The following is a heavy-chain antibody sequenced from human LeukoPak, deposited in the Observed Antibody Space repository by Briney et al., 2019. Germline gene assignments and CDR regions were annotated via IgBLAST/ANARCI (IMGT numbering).Heavy chain of an antibody. V-gene: IGHV3-7*03. CDR1: GFTFSSYW. D-gene: IGHD6-13*01. Sequence: GGSLRLSCAVSGFTFSSYWMHWVRQAPGKGLEWVANIRQDGDTKYYVDSVKGRFTISRDNAMNSLYLQMNSLRAEDTAIYYCARSLPYGTTWYGRSDFWGQGTLVTVSS. CDR3: ARSLPYGTTWYGRSDF. J-gene: IGHJ4*02. CDR2: IRQDGDTK.